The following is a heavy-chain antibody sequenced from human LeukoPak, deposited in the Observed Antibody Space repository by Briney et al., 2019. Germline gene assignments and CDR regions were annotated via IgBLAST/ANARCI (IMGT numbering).Heavy chain of an antibody. D-gene: IGHD3-16*01. CDR3: ARPSSGGDPFDY. V-gene: IGHV4-39*01. CDR1: GGSISSSSYY. CDR2: IYYSGST. Sequence: SETLSLTCTVSGGSISSSSYYWGWIRQPPGKGLEWIGSIYYSGSTYYNPSLKSRVTISVDTSKNQFSLKLSPVTAADTAVYYCARPSSGGDPFDYWGQGTLVTVSS. J-gene: IGHJ4*02.